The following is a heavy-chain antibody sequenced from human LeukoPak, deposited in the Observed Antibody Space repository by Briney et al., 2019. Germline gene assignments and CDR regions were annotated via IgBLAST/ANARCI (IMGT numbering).Heavy chain of an antibody. Sequence: GGSLRLSCAASGFTFSSYAMSWVRQPPGKGLEWVSSIFPSGGEIHYADSVRGRFTISRDNSKSTLSLQMNSLRAEDTAIYYCATYRQVLLPFESWGQGTLVTVSS. CDR1: GFTFSSYA. CDR3: ATYRQVLLPFES. V-gene: IGHV3-23*01. D-gene: IGHD2-8*02. CDR2: IFPSGGEI. J-gene: IGHJ4*02.